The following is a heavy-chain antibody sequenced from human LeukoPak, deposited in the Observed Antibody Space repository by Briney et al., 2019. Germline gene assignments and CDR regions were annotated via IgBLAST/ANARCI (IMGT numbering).Heavy chain of an antibody. J-gene: IGHJ6*03. Sequence: GASVKVSCKASGYTFTGYYMHWVRQAPGQGLEWMGWINPNSGGTNYAQKFQGRVTMTRDTSISTAYMELSRLRSDDTAVYYCARAEYSSSSIRYYYYYMDVWGKGTTVTVSS. CDR1: GYTFTGYY. V-gene: IGHV1-2*02. CDR2: INPNSGGT. D-gene: IGHD6-6*01. CDR3: ARAEYSSSSIRYYYYYMDV.